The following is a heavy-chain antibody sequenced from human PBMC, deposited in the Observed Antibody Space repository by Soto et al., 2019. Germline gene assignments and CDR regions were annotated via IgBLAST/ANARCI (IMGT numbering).Heavy chain of an antibody. CDR3: ARHKNSWGSGWYGYFDY. CDR1: GGSISSSSYY. D-gene: IGHD6-19*01. Sequence: PSETLSLTCTVSGGSISSSSYYWGWIRQPPGKGLEWIGSIYYSGSTYYNPSLKSRVTISVDTSKNQFSLKLSSVTAADTAVYYCARHKNSWGSGWYGYFDYWGQGTLVTVSS. CDR2: IYYSGST. V-gene: IGHV4-39*01. J-gene: IGHJ4*02.